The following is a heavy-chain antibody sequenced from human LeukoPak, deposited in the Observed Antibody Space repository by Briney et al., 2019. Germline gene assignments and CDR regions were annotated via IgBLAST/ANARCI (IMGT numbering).Heavy chain of an antibody. CDR2: INHSGST. CDR3: AASYGPEDS. CDR1: GGSFSGYY. J-gene: IGHJ3*02. Sequence: PSETLSLTCAVYGGSFSGYYWSWLRHPPGKGLEWLGEINHSGSTNYNTSLNSRVTISVDTSKNQCSLKLSSVTAADTAVYYCAASYGPEDSWGQGTMVTVSS. V-gene: IGHV4-34*01. D-gene: IGHD5-18*01.